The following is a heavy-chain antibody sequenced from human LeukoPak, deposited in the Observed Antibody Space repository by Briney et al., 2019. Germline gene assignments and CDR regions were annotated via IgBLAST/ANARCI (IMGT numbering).Heavy chain of an antibody. CDR1: GFPFSSYG. V-gene: IGHV3-33*01. Sequence: GTPLRLSCAASGFPFSSYGMHWVRQAPGKGLEWVARLVYDARSDYANSVKGRFTISRDDSKNTLHPQMNSLRAEDTAVYYCARGDYGDYYGMDVWGQGTTVTVSS. D-gene: IGHD4-17*01. CDR3: ARGDYGDYYGMDV. CDR2: LVYDARS. J-gene: IGHJ6*02.